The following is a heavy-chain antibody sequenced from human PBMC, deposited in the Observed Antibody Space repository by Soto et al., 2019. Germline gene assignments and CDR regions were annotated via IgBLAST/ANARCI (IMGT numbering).Heavy chain of an antibody. CDR1: GFTFTSSA. J-gene: IGHJ4*02. CDR2: IVVGSGNT. Sequence: GASVKVSFKASGFTFTSSAVQWVRQARGQRLEWIGWIVVGSGNTNYAQKFQERVTITRDMSTSTAYMELSSLRSEDTAVYYCAAATAARRDATFDYWGQGTLVTVSS. D-gene: IGHD6-6*01. V-gene: IGHV1-58*01. CDR3: AAATAARRDATFDY.